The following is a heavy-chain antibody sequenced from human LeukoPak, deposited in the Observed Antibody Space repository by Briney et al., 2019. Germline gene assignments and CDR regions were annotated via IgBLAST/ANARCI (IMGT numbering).Heavy chain of an antibody. CDR1: GYTFTGYY. J-gene: IGHJ4*02. CDR2: INPNSGGT. Sequence: ASVKVSCKASGYTFTGYYMHWVRQAPGQGLEWMGWINPNSGGTNYAQKFQGWVTMTRDTSISTAYMELSRLRSDDTAVYYCARATFWSGFSVMIPHYWGQGTLVTVSS. V-gene: IGHV1-2*04. CDR3: ARATFWSGFSVMIPHY. D-gene: IGHD3-3*01.